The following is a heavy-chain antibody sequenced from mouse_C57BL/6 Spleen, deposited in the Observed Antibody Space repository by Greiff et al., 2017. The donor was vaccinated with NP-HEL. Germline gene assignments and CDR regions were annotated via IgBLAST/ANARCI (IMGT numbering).Heavy chain of an antibody. V-gene: IGHV8-8*01. J-gene: IGHJ1*03. CDR2: IWWDDDK. D-gene: IGHD1-1*01. CDR1: GFSLSTFGMG. Sequence: QVTLKESGPGILQPSQTLSLTCSFSGFSLSTFGMGVGWIRQPSGKCLEWLAHIWWDDDKYYNPALKSRLTISKDTSKNQVFLKIANVDTADTATYYCARINYYGSSYDGYFDVWGTGTTVTVSS. CDR3: ARINYYGSSYDGYFDV.